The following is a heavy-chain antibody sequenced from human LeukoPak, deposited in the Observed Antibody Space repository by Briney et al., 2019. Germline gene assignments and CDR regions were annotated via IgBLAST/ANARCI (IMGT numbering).Heavy chain of an antibody. D-gene: IGHD1-26*01. CDR2: LYPSGST. V-gene: IGHV4-59*01. CDR3: AGGHYPLEY. J-gene: IGHJ4*02. Sequence: SETLSLTCSVSGGSINSGYWSWIRQPPGKGLEWIGLLYPSGSTNYNPSLRSRVTISVDTSRTQFSLKLSSMTAADTAVYYCAGGHYPLEYWGQGTLVTVSS. CDR1: GGSINSGY.